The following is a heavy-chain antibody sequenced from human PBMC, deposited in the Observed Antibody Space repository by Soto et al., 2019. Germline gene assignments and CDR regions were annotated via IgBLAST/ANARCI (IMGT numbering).Heavy chain of an antibody. D-gene: IGHD6-19*01. CDR1: GFTVSSNY. V-gene: IGHV3-66*01. CDR2: IYSGGST. Sequence: HPGGSLRLSCAASGFTVSSNYMSWVRQAPGKGLEWVSVIYSGGSTYYADSVKGRFTISRDNSKNTLYLQMNSLRAEDTAVYYCARDPNSSGWIYYYGMDVWGQGTTVTVSS. J-gene: IGHJ6*02. CDR3: ARDPNSSGWIYYYGMDV.